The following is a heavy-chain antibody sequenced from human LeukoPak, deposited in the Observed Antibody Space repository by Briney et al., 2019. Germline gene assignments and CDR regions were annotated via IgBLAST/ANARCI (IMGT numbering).Heavy chain of an antibody. CDR2: ISGSGGST. D-gene: IGHD3-10*01. CDR3: AKDTHYSFGWGIYIDN. Sequence: PGGSLRLSCAASGFTFSSYAMSWVRQAPGKGLEWVSAISGSGGSTYYADSVKGRFTISRDNSKNTLYLQMNSLRAEDTAVYYCAKDTHYSFGWGIYIDNGGQGTLVTVSS. J-gene: IGHJ4*02. V-gene: IGHV3-23*01. CDR1: GFTFSSYA.